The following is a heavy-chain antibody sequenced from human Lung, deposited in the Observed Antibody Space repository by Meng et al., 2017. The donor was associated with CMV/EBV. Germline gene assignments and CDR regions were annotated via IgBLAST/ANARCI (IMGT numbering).Heavy chain of an antibody. D-gene: IGHD1-26*01. V-gene: IGHV1-18*01. CDR1: GYTFTNYG. J-gene: IGHJ4*02. Sequence: QAQLVQYGGEVKKPGASVNVSCKASGYTFTNYGITWVRQAPGQGLEWMGWINAYNGDTNYAQTLQGRVTMTTDTSTSTAYMELRSLRSDDTAVYYCARVEVGITSGDYWGQGTLVTVSS. CDR3: ARVEVGITSGDY. CDR2: INAYNGDT.